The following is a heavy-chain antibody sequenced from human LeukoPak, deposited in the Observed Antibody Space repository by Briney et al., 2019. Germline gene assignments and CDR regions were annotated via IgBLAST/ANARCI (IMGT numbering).Heavy chain of an antibody. Sequence: GGSLRLSCAASGFTFSSYAMSWVRQAPGKGLEWVSAISGSGGSTYYADSVKGRFTISRDNSKNTLYLQMNSLGAEDTAVYYCAKEGGYCSSTSCYPYYFDYWGQGTLVTVSS. CDR3: AKEGGYCSSTSCYPYYFDY. V-gene: IGHV3-23*01. D-gene: IGHD2-2*01. J-gene: IGHJ4*02. CDR2: ISGSGGST. CDR1: GFTFSSYA.